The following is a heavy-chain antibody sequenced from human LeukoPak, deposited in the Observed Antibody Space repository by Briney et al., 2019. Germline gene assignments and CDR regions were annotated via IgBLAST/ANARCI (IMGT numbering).Heavy chain of an antibody. CDR2: IGKSGDT. V-gene: IGHV3-13*04. CDR1: GLSFSTYD. J-gene: IGHJ3*01. D-gene: IGHD5-12*01. CDR3: ARGAYTGFDV. Sequence: PGGSLRLSCAASGLSFSTYDMHWVRQATGGGLEWVSGIGKSGDTYYVGSVKGRFTISRDNAKNSLYLQMNSLRSGDTAVYYCARGAYTGFDVWGQGTVVTVSS.